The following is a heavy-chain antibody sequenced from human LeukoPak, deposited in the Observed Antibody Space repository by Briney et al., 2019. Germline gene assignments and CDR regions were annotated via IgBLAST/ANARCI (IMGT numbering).Heavy chain of an antibody. D-gene: IGHD1-26*01. CDR3: ARVPWELTGWVDY. CDR1: GYTFTGYY. V-gene: IGHV1-18*04. CDR2: ISAYSGNT. J-gene: IGHJ4*02. Sequence: ASVKVSCKASGYTFTGYYMHWVRQAPGQGLEWMGWISAYSGNTNYAQKPQGRVTMTTDTSTSTAYMELRSLRSDDTAVYYCARVPWELTGWVDYWGQGTLVTVSS.